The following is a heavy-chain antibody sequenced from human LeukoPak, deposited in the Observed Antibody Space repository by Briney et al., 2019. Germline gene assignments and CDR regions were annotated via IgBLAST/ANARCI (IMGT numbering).Heavy chain of an antibody. CDR3: ARPHQLPGRLRGREAFDI. Sequence: PSETLSLTCAVYGGSFSGYFWSWIRQPPGKGLEWIGEINHSGRTNYNPSLKSRVTISVDTSKNQFSLKLSSVTAADTAVYYCARPHQLPGRLRGREAFDIWGQGTMVTVSS. J-gene: IGHJ3*02. CDR2: INHSGRT. CDR1: GGSFSGYF. D-gene: IGHD5-24*01. V-gene: IGHV4-34*01.